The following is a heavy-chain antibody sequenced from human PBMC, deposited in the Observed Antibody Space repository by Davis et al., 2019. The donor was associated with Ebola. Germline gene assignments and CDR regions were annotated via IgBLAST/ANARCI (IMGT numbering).Heavy chain of an antibody. D-gene: IGHD3-10*01. Sequence: GESLKISCAASGFTFSRYAMSWVRQAPGKGLEWVSAISGSAAATYYADSVKGRFTISRDNSKNTLYLQMNSLRAEDTAVYYCARDRYGERYFDYWGQGTLVTVSS. CDR3: ARDRYGERYFDY. J-gene: IGHJ4*02. CDR1: GFTFSRYA. CDR2: ISGSAAAT. V-gene: IGHV3-23*01.